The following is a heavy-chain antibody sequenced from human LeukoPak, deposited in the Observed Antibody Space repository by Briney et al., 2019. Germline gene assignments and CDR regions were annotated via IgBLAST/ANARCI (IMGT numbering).Heavy chain of an antibody. Sequence: GRSLRLSCAASGFTFSSYAMSWVRQAPGKGLEWVSAISGSGGSTYYADSVKGRFTISRDNSKNTLYLQMNSLRAEDTAVYYCAKSEELLWFGELLSSSFDYWGQGTLVTVSS. J-gene: IGHJ4*02. CDR1: GFTFSSYA. V-gene: IGHV3-23*01. CDR3: AKSEELLWFGELLSSSFDY. D-gene: IGHD3-10*01. CDR2: ISGSGGST.